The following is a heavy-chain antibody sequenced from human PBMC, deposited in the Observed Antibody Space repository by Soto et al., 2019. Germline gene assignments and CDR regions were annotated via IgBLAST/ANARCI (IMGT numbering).Heavy chain of an antibody. V-gene: IGHV3-53*01. CDR2: IYSGGST. CDR3: ARAGADYYDRSGTTAGFLHAFDI. D-gene: IGHD3-22*01. Sequence: VQLVESGGGLIQPGGSLRLSCAASGFTVSSNYMSWVRQAPGKGLEWVSVIYSGGSTYYADSVKGRFTISRDNSKNTLYLEMNSLRAEDTAVYYCARAGADYYDRSGTTAGFLHAFDIWGQGTMVTVSS. J-gene: IGHJ3*02. CDR1: GFTVSSNY.